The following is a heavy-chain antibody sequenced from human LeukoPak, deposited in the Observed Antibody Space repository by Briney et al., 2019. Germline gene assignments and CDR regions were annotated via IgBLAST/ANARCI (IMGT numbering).Heavy chain of an antibody. CDR2: IWYDGSNK. CDR1: GFTFSSYG. D-gene: IGHD3-3*01. CDR3: ARGRDFWSGYYWGYYFDY. J-gene: IGHJ4*02. Sequence: GRSLRLSCAAPGFTFSSYGMHWVRQAPGKGLEWVAVIWYDGSNKYYADSVKGRFTISRDNSKNTLYLQMNSLRAEDTAVYYCARGRDFWSGYYWGYYFDYWGQGTLVTVSS. V-gene: IGHV3-33*01.